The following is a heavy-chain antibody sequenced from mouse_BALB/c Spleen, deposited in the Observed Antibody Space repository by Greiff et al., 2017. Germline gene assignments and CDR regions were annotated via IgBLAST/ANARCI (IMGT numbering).Heavy chain of an antibody. CDR3: ARPMTTVVAPYAMDF. Sequence: QVQLQQSGAELARPGASVKLSCTASGYTFTSYWMQWVNQRPGQGLEWIGAISTGDGDTRYTQKFKGKATLTADKSSSTTYMQLSSLASEDSAVYDSARPMTTVVAPYAMDFWGQGTSVTVSS. V-gene: IGHV1-87*01. CDR2: ISTGDGDT. J-gene: IGHJ4*01. D-gene: IGHD1-1*01. CDR1: GYTFTSYW.